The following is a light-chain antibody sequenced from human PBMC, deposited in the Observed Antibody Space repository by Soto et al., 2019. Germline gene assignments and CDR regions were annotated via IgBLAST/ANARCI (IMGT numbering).Light chain of an antibody. J-gene: IGKJ4*01. CDR3: QQSGSSPRALT. CDR2: DAS. Sequence: EMVLTQSHATLSLSPGERATLSCRASQSVSTYVTYFAWYQQKPGQAPRLLIYDASSRATGIPDRFSGSGSGTDFTLTISRLEPEDFAVYYCQQSGSSPRALTFGGGTKVDIK. CDR1: QSVSTYVTY. V-gene: IGKV3-20*01.